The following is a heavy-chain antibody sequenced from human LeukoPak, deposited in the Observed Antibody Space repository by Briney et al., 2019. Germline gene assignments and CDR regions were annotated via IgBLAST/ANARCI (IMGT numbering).Heavy chain of an antibody. V-gene: IGHV4-34*01. CDR3: ARGIGLSYDYVWGSYRYDPHYYYMDV. CDR2: INHSGST. CDR1: GGSFSGYY. J-gene: IGHJ6*03. D-gene: IGHD3-16*02. Sequence: SETLSLTCAVYGGSFSGYYWSWIRQPPGKGLEWIGEINHSGSTNYNPSLKSRVTISVDTSKNQFSLKLSSVTAADTAVYYCARGIGLSYDYVWGSYRYDPHYYYMDVWGKGTTVTVSS.